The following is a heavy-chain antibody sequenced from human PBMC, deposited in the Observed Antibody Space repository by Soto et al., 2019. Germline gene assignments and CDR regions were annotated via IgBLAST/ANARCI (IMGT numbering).Heavy chain of an antibody. J-gene: IGHJ4*02. Sequence: GGSLRLSCTASGFTFGDYATSWFRQAPGKGLEWVGFIRSKVYGGTTEYAASVKGRFTISRDDSKSIAYLQMNSLKTEDTAVYYCTRDPPDSYSSSSYYFDYWGQGTLVTVSS. D-gene: IGHD6-6*01. CDR1: GFTFGDYA. CDR2: IRSKVYGGTT. CDR3: TRDPPDSYSSSSYYFDY. V-gene: IGHV3-49*03.